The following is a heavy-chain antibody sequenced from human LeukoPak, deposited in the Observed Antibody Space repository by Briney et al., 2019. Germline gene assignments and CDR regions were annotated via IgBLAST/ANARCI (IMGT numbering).Heavy chain of an antibody. CDR1: GGSISSYY. Sequence: PSETLSLTCTVSGGSISSYYWSWIRQPPGKGLEWIGYIYYSGSTNYNPSLKSRVTISVDTSKNQFSLKLSSVTAADTAVYYCARVSSGWSTDYYFDYWDQGTLVTVSS. V-gene: IGHV4-59*01. J-gene: IGHJ4*02. CDR2: IYYSGST. CDR3: ARVSSGWSTDYYFDY. D-gene: IGHD6-19*01.